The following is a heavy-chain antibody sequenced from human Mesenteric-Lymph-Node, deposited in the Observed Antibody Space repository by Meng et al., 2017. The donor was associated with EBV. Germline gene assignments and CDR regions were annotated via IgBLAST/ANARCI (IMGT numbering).Heavy chain of an antibody. CDR3: ARNVMTTVTSEGHFDY. Sequence: VQLVQPGSEFKKPGASVKVSCKASGYNFTSYGISWVRQAPGQGLEWMGWISAYNGNTNYAQKLQGRVTMTTDTSTSTAYMELRSLRSDDTAVYYCARNVMTTVTSEGHFDYWGQGTLVTVSS. CDR2: ISAYNGNT. D-gene: IGHD4-17*01. J-gene: IGHJ4*02. V-gene: IGHV1-18*01. CDR1: GYNFTSYG.